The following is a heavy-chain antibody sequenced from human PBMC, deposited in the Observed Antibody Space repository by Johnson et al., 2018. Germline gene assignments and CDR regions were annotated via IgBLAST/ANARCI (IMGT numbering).Heavy chain of an antibody. CDR1: GYTFTSYY. CDR2: INPSGGST. V-gene: IGHV1-46*01. D-gene: IGHD6-19*01. Sequence: QVQLVESGAEVKKPGASVKVSCKASGYTFTSYYMHWVRQAPGQGLEWMGIINPSGGSTSYAQKFQGRVTMTRDTSTSTVYMELSSLRSADTAVYYCARGDSSGWYDGYFQHWGQGTLVTVSS. CDR3: ARGDSSGWYDGYFQH. J-gene: IGHJ1*01.